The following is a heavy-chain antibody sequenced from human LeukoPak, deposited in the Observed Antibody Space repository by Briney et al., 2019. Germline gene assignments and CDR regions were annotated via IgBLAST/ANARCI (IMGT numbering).Heavy chain of an antibody. J-gene: IGHJ3*02. CDR2: INPNSGGT. CDR3: ARVLWNQPTDAFDI. D-gene: IGHD1-1*01. V-gene: IGHV1-2*02. CDR1: GYTFTGYY. Sequence: GASVKVSCKASGYTFTGYYMHWVRQAPGQGLEWMGWINPNSGGTNYAQKFQGRVTMTRDTSISTAYMELSRLRSDDTAVYYCARVLWNQPTDAFDIWGQGTMVTVSS.